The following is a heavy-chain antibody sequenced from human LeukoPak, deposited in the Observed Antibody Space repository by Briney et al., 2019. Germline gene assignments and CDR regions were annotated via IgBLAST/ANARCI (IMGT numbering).Heavy chain of an antibody. CDR1: GFTFSSYS. V-gene: IGHV3-21*01. Sequence: GGSLRLSCAASGFTFSSYSMNWVRQAPGKGLEWVSSISSSSSYIYYADSVKGRFTISRDNAKNSLYLQMNSLRAEDTAVYYCARGDSASKIDYWGQGTLVTVSS. J-gene: IGHJ4*02. D-gene: IGHD1-26*01. CDR2: ISSSSSYI. CDR3: ARGDSASKIDY.